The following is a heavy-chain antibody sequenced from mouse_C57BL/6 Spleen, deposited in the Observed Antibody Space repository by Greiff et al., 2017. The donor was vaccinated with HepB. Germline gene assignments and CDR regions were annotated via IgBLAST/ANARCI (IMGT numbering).Heavy chain of an antibody. CDR3: ARKETTVVAFDY. J-gene: IGHJ2*01. V-gene: IGHV5-6*01. D-gene: IGHD1-1*01. CDR1: GFTFSSYG. CDR2: ISSGGSYT. Sequence: EVHLVESGGDLVKPGGSLKLSCAASGFTFSSYGMSWVRQTPDKRLEWVATISSGGSYTYYPDSVKGRFTISRDNAKNTLYLQMSSLKSEDTAMYYCARKETTVVAFDYWGQGTTLTVSS.